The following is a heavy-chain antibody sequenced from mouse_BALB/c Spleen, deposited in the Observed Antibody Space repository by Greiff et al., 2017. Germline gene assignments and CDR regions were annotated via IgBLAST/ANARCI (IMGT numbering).Heavy chain of an antibody. CDR2: INPGSGGT. V-gene: IGHV1-54*01. D-gene: IGHD1-1*01. CDR3: ARFTTGGVYARDY. Sequence: QVQLQQSGAELVRPGTSVKVSCKASGYAFTNYLIEWVKQRPGQGLEWIGVINPGSGGTNYNEKFKGKATLTADKSSSTAYMQLSSLTSDDSAVYFCARFTTGGVYARDYWGQGTSANVSS. CDR1: GYAFTNYL. J-gene: IGHJ4*01.